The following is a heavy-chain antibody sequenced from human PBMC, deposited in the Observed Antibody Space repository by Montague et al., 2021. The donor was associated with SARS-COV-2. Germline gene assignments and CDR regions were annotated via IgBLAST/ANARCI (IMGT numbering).Heavy chain of an antibody. Sequence: SETLSLTCDVYGGPFSSYWSWIRQPPGRGLEWVGQISHGGGTNYNPSLKSRVTISVDTSKNQVSLKLSSVTAADTAAYYCASHCGGGRCYFGMDVWGQGTTVTVSS. CDR3: ASHCGGGRCYFGMDV. CDR2: ISHGGGT. V-gene: IGHV4-34*01. CDR1: GGPFSSY. D-gene: IGHD2-15*01. J-gene: IGHJ6*02.